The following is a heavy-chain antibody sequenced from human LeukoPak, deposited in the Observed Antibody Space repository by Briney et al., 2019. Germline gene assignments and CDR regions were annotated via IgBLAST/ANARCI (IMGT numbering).Heavy chain of an antibody. D-gene: IGHD2-2*01. J-gene: IGHJ4*02. CDR2: ISSSGSTI. CDR1: GFTLSSYE. CDR3: ARDYHIRGTSFNY. Sequence: GGSLRLSCAASGFTLSSYEMNWVRQAPGKGLEWVSYISSSGSTIYYADSVKGRFTISRDNAKNSLYLQMNSLRAEDTAVYYCARDYHIRGTSFNYWGQGTLVTVSS. V-gene: IGHV3-48*03.